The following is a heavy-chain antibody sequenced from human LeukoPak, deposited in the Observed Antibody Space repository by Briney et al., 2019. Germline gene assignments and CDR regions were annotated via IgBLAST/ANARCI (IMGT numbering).Heavy chain of an antibody. Sequence: GGSLRLSCAASGFTFSSYGMHWVRQAPGKGLEWVAVIWYDGSNKYYADSVKGRFTISRDNSKNTLYLQMNSLRAEDTAVYYCARAVYSSGWYNWFDPWGQGTLVTVSS. D-gene: IGHD6-19*01. CDR1: GFTFSSYG. CDR3: ARAVYSSGWYNWFDP. CDR2: IWYDGSNK. J-gene: IGHJ5*02. V-gene: IGHV3-33*01.